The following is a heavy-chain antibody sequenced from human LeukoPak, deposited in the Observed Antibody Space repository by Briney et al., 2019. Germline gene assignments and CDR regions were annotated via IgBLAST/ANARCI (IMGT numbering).Heavy chain of an antibody. V-gene: IGHV4-59*01. CDR2: IYYSGST. J-gene: IGHJ6*03. CDR1: GGSISSYY. D-gene: IGHD3-22*01. Sequence: SETLSLTCTVSGGSISSYYWSWIRQPPGKGLEWIGYIYYSGSTNYNPSLKSRVTISVDTSKNQFSLKLSSVTAADTAVYYCARVLYYDSSGYYYYYYYMDVWGKGTTVTVSS. CDR3: ARVLYYDSSGYYYYYYYMDV.